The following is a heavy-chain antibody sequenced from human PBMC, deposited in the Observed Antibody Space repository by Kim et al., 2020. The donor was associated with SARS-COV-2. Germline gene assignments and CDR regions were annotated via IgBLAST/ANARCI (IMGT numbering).Heavy chain of an antibody. Sequence: SETLSLTCTVSGYSISSGYYWGWIRQPPGKGLEWIGSIYHSGSTYYNPSLKSRVTISVDTSKNQFSLKLSSVTAADTAVYYCARLWFGELYGWFDPWGQGTLVTVSS. D-gene: IGHD3-10*01. CDR2: IYHSGST. V-gene: IGHV4-38-2*02. CDR3: ARLWFGELYGWFDP. J-gene: IGHJ5*02. CDR1: GYSISSGYY.